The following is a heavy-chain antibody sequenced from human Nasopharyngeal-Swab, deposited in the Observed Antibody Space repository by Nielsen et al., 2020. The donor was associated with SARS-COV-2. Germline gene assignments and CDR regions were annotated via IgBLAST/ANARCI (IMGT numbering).Heavy chain of an antibody. CDR2: IYYSGST. CDR1: GGSISSGGYY. D-gene: IGHD3-3*01. CDR3: ARAPRITIFGVVAHFDY. J-gene: IGHJ4*02. Sequence: SETLSFTCTVSGGSISSGGYYWSWIRQHPGKGLEWIGYIYYSGSTYYNPSLKSRVTISVDTSKNQFSLKLSSVTAADTAVYYCARAPRITIFGVVAHFDYWGQGTLVTVSS. V-gene: IGHV4-31*03.